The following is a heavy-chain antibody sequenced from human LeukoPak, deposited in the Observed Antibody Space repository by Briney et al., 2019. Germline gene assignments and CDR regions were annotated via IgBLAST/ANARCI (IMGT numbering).Heavy chain of an antibody. CDR1: VFTFSSDS. CDR3: ESNHPRYGIVGAIDY. Sequence: GGALRLSCAASVFTFSSDSMSWGRQAPGKGLEWGSSISSSSSYIYYAHSVRGRFTISRDNAKNSLYLKMNSLRDEDTAVYYCESNHPRYGIVGAIDYWGQGTMVTVSS. CDR2: ISSSSSYI. V-gene: IGHV3-21*01. J-gene: IGHJ4*02. D-gene: IGHD1-26*01.